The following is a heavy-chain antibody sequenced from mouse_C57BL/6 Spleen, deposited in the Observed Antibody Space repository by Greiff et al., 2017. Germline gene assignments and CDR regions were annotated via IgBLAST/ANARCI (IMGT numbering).Heavy chain of an antibody. CDR2: IEPETGGT. CDR3: TSRATFDY. V-gene: IGHV1-15*01. CDR1: GYTFTDYE. Sequence: VHLVESGAELVRPGASVTLSCKASGYTFTDYEMHWVKQPPVHGLEWIGAIEPETGGTAYNQKFKGKAILTADKSSSTAYMELRSLTSEDSAVYYCTSRATFDYWGQGTTLTVSS. J-gene: IGHJ2*01. D-gene: IGHD3-1*01.